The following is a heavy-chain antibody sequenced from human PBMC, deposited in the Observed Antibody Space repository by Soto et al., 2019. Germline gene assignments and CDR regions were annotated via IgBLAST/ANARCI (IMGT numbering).Heavy chain of an antibody. V-gene: IGHV1-3*01. J-gene: IGHJ5*02. CDR2: INAGNGNT. CDR3: ARGGLGYCSSTSRPNWFAP. D-gene: IGHD2-2*01. CDR1: GYTFTSYA. Sequence: AASVKVSCKASGYTFTSYAMHWVRQAPGQRLEWMGWINAGNGNTKYSQKFQGRVTITRDTSASTAYMELSSLRSEDTAVYYCARGGLGYCSSTSRPNWFAPWGQGTLVPVSS.